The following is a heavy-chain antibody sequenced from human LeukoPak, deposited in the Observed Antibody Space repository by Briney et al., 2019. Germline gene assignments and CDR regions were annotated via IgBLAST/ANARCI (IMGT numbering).Heavy chain of an antibody. Sequence: SCKVSGYTLTELSMHWVRQAPGKGLEWAAFIRYDGSHEYYADSVKGRFTISRDNSKNTLYLQMNSVRSEDTALYYCAKPSGSGVDYWGQGTRVTVSS. D-gene: IGHD1-26*01. CDR3: AKPSGSGVDY. CDR1: GYTLTELS. CDR2: IRYDGSHE. J-gene: IGHJ4*01. V-gene: IGHV3-30*02.